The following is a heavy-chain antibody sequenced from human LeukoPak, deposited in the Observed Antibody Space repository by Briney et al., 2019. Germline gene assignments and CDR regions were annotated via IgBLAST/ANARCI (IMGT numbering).Heavy chain of an antibody. J-gene: IGHJ5*02. CDR3: ARHRQYDYGDYPNWFDP. Sequence: PSETLSLTCTVSGGSISSYYWGWIRQPPGKGLEWIGSIYYSGSTYYNPSLKSRVTISVDTSKNQFSLKLSSVTAADTAVYYCARHRQYDYGDYPNWFDPWGQGTLVTVS. CDR1: GGSISSYY. CDR2: IYYSGST. V-gene: IGHV4-39*01. D-gene: IGHD4-17*01.